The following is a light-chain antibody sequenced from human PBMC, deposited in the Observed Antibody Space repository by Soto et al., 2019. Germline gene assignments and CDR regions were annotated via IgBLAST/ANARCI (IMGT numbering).Light chain of an antibody. CDR2: GAS. V-gene: IGKV4-1*01. J-gene: IGKJ1*01. CDR1: QSVLYSSNNENY. Sequence: DIVMTQSPDSLAVSLGERATVNCKSSQSVLYSSNNENYIAWYQQKGGQPPKLLIYGASTRESGVPDRFSGTGDGTAFTLTISRLQAEDVAVYYCQQYYKSRRTFGQGTKVEIK. CDR3: QQYYKSRRT.